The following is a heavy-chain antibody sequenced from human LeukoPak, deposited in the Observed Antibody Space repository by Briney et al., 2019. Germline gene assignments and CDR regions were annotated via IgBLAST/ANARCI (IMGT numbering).Heavy chain of an antibody. D-gene: IGHD7-27*01. V-gene: IGHV4-61*02. CDR1: GGSISSGSYY. J-gene: IGHJ4*02. CDR3: AGAPWGPFDF. CDR2: IYTSGST. Sequence: PSETLSLTCTVSGGSISSGSYYWSWIRQPAGKGLEWIGRIYTSGSTNYNPSLKSRVTISVDTSRNQFSLKLNSVTDADAAVYFCAGAPWGPFDFWDQGTLVTVSS.